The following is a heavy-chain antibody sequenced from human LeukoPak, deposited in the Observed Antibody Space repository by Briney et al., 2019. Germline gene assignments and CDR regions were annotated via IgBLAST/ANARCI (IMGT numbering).Heavy chain of an antibody. J-gene: IGHJ6*04. D-gene: IGHD6-25*01. CDR1: GLTFSVSA. CDR2: IKTKADNYAT. Sequence: GGSLRLSCSASGLTFSVSAIHWVRQASGKGLEWVGRIKTKADNYATAYAASVKGRFTISRDDSTNTAYLQMNSLKTEDTAVYYCTHPAYYYNVDVWGKGATVTVSS. V-gene: IGHV3-73*01. CDR3: THPAYYYNVDV.